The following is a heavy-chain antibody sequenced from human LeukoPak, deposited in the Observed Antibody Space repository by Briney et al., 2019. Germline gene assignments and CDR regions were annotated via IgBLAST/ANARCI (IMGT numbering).Heavy chain of an antibody. Sequence: ASVKVSCKASGGTFSSYAISWVRQAPGQGLEWMGRIIPILGIANYAQKFQGRVTITADESTSTAYMELSNLRSEDTAVYYCARSQWFGEKGKPFDYWGQGTLVTVSS. CDR2: IIPILGIA. D-gene: IGHD3-10*01. CDR1: GGTFSSYA. V-gene: IGHV1-69*04. CDR3: ARSQWFGEKGKPFDY. J-gene: IGHJ4*02.